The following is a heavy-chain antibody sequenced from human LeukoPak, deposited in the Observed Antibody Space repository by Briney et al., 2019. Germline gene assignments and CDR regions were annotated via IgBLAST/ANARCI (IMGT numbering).Heavy chain of an antibody. CDR2: IIPIFGTA. V-gene: IGHV1-69*13. CDR3: ARPIVGGFEDAFDI. D-gene: IGHD1-26*01. CDR1: GGTFSSYA. J-gene: IGHJ3*02. Sequence: SVKVSCKASGGTFSSYAISWVRQAPGQGLEWMGGIIPIFGTANYAQKFQGRVTITADESTSTAYMELSSLRSEDTAVYYCARPIVGGFEDAFDIWGQGTMVTVSS.